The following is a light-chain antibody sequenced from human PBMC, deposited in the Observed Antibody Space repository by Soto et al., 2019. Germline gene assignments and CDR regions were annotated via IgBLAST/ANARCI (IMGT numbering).Light chain of an antibody. V-gene: IGKV1-5*01. CDR3: QQYNSYSWT. CDR1: QSVAGW. Sequence: DIQMTQSPSTLSASVVDTVTITCRASQSVAGWLAWYQQKPGKAPTLLIYDASALPRGVPSRFSGSGSGTEFTLTISSLQPDDFATYYCQQYNSYSWTFGQGTKVDI. CDR2: DAS. J-gene: IGKJ1*01.